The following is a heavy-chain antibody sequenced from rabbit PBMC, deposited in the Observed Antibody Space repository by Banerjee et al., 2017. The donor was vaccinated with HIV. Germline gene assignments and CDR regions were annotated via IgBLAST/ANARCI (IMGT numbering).Heavy chain of an antibody. D-gene: IGHD4-1*01. V-gene: IGHV1S45*01. CDR2: IYTGSSGST. CDR3: ARAHSSWYYFNL. CDR1: GLDFSSSYW. J-gene: IGHJ4*01. Sequence: QEQLVESGGDLVQPEGSLTLTCKASGLDFSSSYWICWVRQAPGKGLEWIACIYTGSSGSTYYASWAKGRFTISKTSSTTVTLQMTSLTAADTATYFCARAHSSWYYFNLWGPGTLVTVS.